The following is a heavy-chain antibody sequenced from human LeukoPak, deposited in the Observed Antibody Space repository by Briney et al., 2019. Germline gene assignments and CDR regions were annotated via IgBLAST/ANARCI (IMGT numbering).Heavy chain of an antibody. Sequence: SETLSLTCTVSGGSISSSSYYWGWIRQPPGKGLEWIGEINHSGSTNHNPSLKSRVTISVDTSKNQFSLKVSSVTAADTAVYYCARDDVEMATIFPYWGQGTLVTVSS. J-gene: IGHJ4*02. CDR1: GGSISSSSYY. V-gene: IGHV4-39*07. CDR3: ARDDVEMATIFPY. D-gene: IGHD5-24*01. CDR2: INHSGST.